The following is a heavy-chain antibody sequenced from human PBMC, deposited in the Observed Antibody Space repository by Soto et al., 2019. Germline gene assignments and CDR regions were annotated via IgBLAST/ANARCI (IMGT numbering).Heavy chain of an antibody. Sequence: QITLKESGPPLVKPTQTLTLTCTFSGFSLSTRGVAVGWIRQPPGKALEWLALIYWDEDKWYSPSLKSRLTITEDTSNTQVVLTMTTMHPVDTATYSSANTLRGYAYYFDYWGQGTLVTVSS. V-gene: IGHV2-5*02. CDR2: IYWDEDK. CDR3: ANTLRGYAYYFDY. J-gene: IGHJ4*02. D-gene: IGHD5-12*01. CDR1: GFSLSTRGVA.